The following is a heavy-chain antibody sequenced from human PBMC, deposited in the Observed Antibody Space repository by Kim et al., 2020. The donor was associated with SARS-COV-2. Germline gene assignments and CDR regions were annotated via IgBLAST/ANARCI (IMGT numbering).Heavy chain of an antibody. J-gene: IGHJ4*02. V-gene: IGHV3-73*01. CDR3: CRQYVESLAVVSRFDD. Sequence: GGSLRLSCTASGFNFGGSAVNWVRQASGKGLEWVGRIRTKGNGFATTYAGSLEGRFTISRDDSNNTVFLQMNSLKTEDTAMYYCCRQYVESLAVVSRFDDWGQGTLVTVSA. D-gene: IGHD6-19*01. CDR2: IRTKGNGFAT. CDR1: GFNFGGSA.